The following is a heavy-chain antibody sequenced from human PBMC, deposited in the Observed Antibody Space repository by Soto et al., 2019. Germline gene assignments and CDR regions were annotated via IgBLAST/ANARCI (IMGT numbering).Heavy chain of an antibody. D-gene: IGHD3-22*01. CDR1: GGTFSSYA. V-gene: IGHV1-69*13. J-gene: IGHJ6*02. CDR2: IIPIFGTA. Sequence: SVKVSCKASGGTFSSYAISWVRQAPGQGLEWMGGIIPIFGTANYAQKFQGRVTITADESTSTAYMELSSLRSEDTAVYYCAKYYYDSSGYYSDYYGMDVWGQGTTVTVSS. CDR3: AKYYYDSSGYYSDYYGMDV.